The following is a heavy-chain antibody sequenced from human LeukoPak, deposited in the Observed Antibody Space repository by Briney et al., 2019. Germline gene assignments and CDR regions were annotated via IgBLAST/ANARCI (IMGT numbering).Heavy chain of an antibody. CDR2: IKQDGSEK. CDR1: GFTFSSYW. CDR3: ARVPYYYDSSGIHT. V-gene: IGHV3-7*01. D-gene: IGHD3-22*01. J-gene: IGHJ5*02. Sequence: GGSLRLSCAASGFTFSSYWMSWVRQAPGKGLEWVANIKQDGSEKYYVDSVKGRFTISRDNAKNSLYLQMNSLRAEDTAVYYCARVPYYYDSSGIHTWGQGTLVTVSS.